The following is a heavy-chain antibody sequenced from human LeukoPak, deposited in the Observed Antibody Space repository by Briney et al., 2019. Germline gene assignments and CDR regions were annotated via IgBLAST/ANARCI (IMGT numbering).Heavy chain of an antibody. CDR1: GFTVSSRY. Sequence: QTGGSLRLSCAASGFTVSSRYMSWVRQAPGKGLEWVSVIYSGGETYYVDSVKGRFTISRDNSKNTLYLQMNSLRAEDTAVYYCARAHLLYNWNDGGNAFNIWGQGTMVTVSS. V-gene: IGHV3-53*05. CDR3: ARAHLLYNWNDGGNAFNI. J-gene: IGHJ3*02. D-gene: IGHD1-20*01. CDR2: IYSGGET.